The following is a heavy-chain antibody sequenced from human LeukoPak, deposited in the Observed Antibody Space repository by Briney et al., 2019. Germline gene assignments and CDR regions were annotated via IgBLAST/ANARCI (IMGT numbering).Heavy chain of an antibody. V-gene: IGHV3-7*03. CDR1: GFTFSSYW. CDR3: ARSVAGTLAVSFDY. D-gene: IGHD6-19*01. Sequence: GGSLRLSCAASGFTFSSYWMSWVRQAPGKGLEWVANIKQDGSEKYYVGSVKGRFTISRDNAKNSLYLQMNSLRAEDTAVYYCARSVAGTLAVSFDYWGQGTLVTVSS. J-gene: IGHJ4*02. CDR2: IKQDGSEK.